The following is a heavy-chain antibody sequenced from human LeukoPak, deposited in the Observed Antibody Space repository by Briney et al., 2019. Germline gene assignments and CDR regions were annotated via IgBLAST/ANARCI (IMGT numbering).Heavy chain of an antibody. V-gene: IGHV3-30*03. CDR3: AREENYYGSGSPDY. D-gene: IGHD3-10*01. CDR2: ISYDGSNK. CDR1: GFTFSSYG. J-gene: IGHJ4*02. Sequence: GGSLRLSCAASGFTFSSYGMHWVRQAPGKGLEWVAVISYDGSNKYYADSVKGRFTISRDNSKNTLYLQMNSPRAEDTAVYYCAREENYYGSGSPDYWGQGTLVTVSS.